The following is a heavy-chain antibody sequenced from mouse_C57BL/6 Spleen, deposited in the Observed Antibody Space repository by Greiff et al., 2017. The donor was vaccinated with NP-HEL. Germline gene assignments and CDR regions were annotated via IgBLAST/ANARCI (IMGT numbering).Heavy chain of an antibody. Sequence: DVKLVESGGGLVKPGGSLKLSCAASGFTFSDYGMHWVRQAPEKGLEWVAYISSGSSTIYYADTVTGRFTITRDNAKNTLFLQMTSLRSEDTSMYYCSTIYYGYDDCLGDYAMDYWGQGTSVTVSS. J-gene: IGHJ4*01. CDR3: STIYYGYDDCLGDYAMDY. CDR1: GFTFSDYG. CDR2: ISSGSSTI. V-gene: IGHV5-17*01. D-gene: IGHD2-2*01.